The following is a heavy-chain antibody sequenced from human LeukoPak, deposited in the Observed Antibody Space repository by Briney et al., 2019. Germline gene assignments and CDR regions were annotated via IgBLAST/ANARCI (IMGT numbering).Heavy chain of an antibody. J-gene: IGHJ3*02. CDR1: GGSISSSSYY. Sequence: SETLSLTCTVSGGSISSSSYYWGWIRQPPGTGLEWIGSIYYSGSTYYNPSLKSRVTISVDTSKNQFSLKLSSVTAADTAVYYCARPGELLVVDAFDIWGQGTMVTVSS. CDR3: ARPGELLVVDAFDI. D-gene: IGHD1-26*01. V-gene: IGHV4-39*01. CDR2: IYYSGST.